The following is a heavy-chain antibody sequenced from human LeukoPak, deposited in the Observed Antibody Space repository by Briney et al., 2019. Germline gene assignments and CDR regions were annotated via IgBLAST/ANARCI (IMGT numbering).Heavy chain of an antibody. CDR2: ISYDGSNK. CDR3: ARGVTTGRPDAFDI. J-gene: IGHJ3*02. Sequence: GGSLRLSCAASGFTFSSYGMHWVRQAPGKGLEWVAVISYDGSNKYYADSVKGRFTISRDNSKNTLYLQMNSLRAEDTAVYYCARGVTTGRPDAFDIWGQGTMVTVSS. CDR1: GFTFSSYG. V-gene: IGHV3-30*19. D-gene: IGHD4-17*01.